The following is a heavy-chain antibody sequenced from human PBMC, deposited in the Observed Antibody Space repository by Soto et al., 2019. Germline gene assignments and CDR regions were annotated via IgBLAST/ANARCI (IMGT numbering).Heavy chain of an antibody. D-gene: IGHD2-2*01. J-gene: IGHJ4*02. CDR3: ERGPYCSSTSCYFPGLDY. V-gene: IGHV1-18*01. Sequence: GASVKVSCKASGYTFTSYGISWVRQAPGQGLEWMGWISAYNGNTNYAQKLQGRVTMTTDTSTSTAYMELRSLRSDDTAVYYCERGPYCSSTSCYFPGLDYWGQGSLVTVSS. CDR1: GYTFTSYG. CDR2: ISAYNGNT.